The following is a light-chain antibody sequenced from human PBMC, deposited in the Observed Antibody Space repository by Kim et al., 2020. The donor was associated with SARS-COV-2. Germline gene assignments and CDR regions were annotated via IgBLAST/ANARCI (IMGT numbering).Light chain of an antibody. Sequence: PRQSAAISCSETRVVFGSSNYVSWYQPHPGKSPNLIIYEVTKRPSGVPDRFSGSMSGNTASLTVSGLQAENEADYYCASHGGYDYVFGTGTKVTVL. J-gene: IGLJ1*01. CDR1: RVVFGSSNY. CDR2: EVT. V-gene: IGLV2-8*01. CDR3: ASHGGYDYV.